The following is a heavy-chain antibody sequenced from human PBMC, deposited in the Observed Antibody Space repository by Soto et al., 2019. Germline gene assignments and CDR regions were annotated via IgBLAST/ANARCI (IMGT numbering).Heavy chain of an antibody. D-gene: IGHD3-22*01. CDR3: GHKAPDSSGYGY. CDR1: GFSLSTSAVG. CDR2: IYWDDEK. V-gene: IGHV2-5*02. Sequence: QITLQESGPSLVKPTQTLTLTCSFSGFSLSTSAVGVGWIRQPPGKALEWLGIIYWDDEKYYSPSLRGRLTIXKXXSKNLVVLTMTDMDPEDTATYYCGHKAPDSSGYGYWGQGTLVTVSS. J-gene: IGHJ4*02.